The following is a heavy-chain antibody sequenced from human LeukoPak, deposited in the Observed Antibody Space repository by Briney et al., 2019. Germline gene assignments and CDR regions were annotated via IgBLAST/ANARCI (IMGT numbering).Heavy chain of an antibody. D-gene: IGHD5-18*01. CDR1: GYTFTSYG. Sequence: ASVKVSCKASGYTFTSYGISWVRQAPGQGLEWMGWISAYNGNTNYAQKLQGRVTMTADTSTSTAYMELRSLRSDDTAVYYCAREVYSYGSFDYWGQGTLVTVSS. CDR2: ISAYNGNT. V-gene: IGHV1-18*01. J-gene: IGHJ4*02. CDR3: AREVYSYGSFDY.